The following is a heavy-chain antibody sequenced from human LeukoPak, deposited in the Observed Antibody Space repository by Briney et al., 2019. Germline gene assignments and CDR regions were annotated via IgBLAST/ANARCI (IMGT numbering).Heavy chain of an antibody. CDR3: ATGNSHAFDI. Sequence: GGSLRLSCAASGFTFNNYAMNWLRQAPGKGLEWVSSISGGGETTYYADSAKGRFTISRDNAKNTLYLQMSSLRAEETAVYYCATGNSHAFDIWGQGTMVTVSS. D-gene: IGHD1-7*01. CDR2: ISGGGETT. V-gene: IGHV3-23*01. J-gene: IGHJ3*02. CDR1: GFTFNNYA.